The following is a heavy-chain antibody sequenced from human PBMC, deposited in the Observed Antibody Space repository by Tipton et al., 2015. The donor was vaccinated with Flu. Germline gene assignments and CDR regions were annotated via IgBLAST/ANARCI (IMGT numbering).Heavy chain of an antibody. D-gene: IGHD5-18*01. CDR3: ARSGYRFPLWSDT. Sequence: GLVKPSETLSLTCTVSGGSVNSYYWSWIRQSPGKGLEWIGYIYFSGSTNYNPSLKSRVTMSVDTARHQFSLRLSSVTAADTAVYYCARSGYRFPLWSDTWGQGALVTVSS. CDR1: GGSVNSYY. CDR2: IYFSGST. J-gene: IGHJ5*02. V-gene: IGHV4-59*08.